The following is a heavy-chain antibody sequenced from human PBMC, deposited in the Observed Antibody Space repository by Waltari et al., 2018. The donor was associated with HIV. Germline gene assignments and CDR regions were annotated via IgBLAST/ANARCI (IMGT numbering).Heavy chain of an antibody. CDR2: IRRKAYGGTT. CDR1: GFTFGDYA. D-gene: IGHD2-15*01. Sequence: EVQLVESGGGLVKPGRSLRLSCTASGFTFGDYAMSWFRQAPGKGLEWVGCIRRKAYGGTTEYAASVKGRFTISRDDSKSIAYLQMNSLKTEDTAVYYCTRGARDKNWDYYYGMDVWGQGTTVTVSS. CDR3: TRGARDKNWDYYYGMDV. V-gene: IGHV3-49*05. J-gene: IGHJ6*02.